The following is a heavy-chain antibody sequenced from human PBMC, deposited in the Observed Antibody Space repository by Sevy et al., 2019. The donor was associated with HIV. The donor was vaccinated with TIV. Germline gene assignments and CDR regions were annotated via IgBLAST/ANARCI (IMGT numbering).Heavy chain of an antibody. Sequence: GGSLRLSCAASGFTFSSYSMNWVRQAPGKGLEWVSYISSSSSTIYYADSVKGRFTISRDNAKNSLYLQMNSLRAEDTAVYYCARYVGIAVAGTGGDAFDIWGQGTMVTVS. J-gene: IGHJ3*02. D-gene: IGHD6-19*01. V-gene: IGHV3-48*01. CDR2: ISSSSSTI. CDR1: GFTFSSYS. CDR3: ARYVGIAVAGTGGDAFDI.